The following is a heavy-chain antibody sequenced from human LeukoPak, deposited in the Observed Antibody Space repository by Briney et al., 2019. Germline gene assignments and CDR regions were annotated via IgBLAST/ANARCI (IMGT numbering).Heavy chain of an antibody. D-gene: IGHD3-3*01. CDR2: IKQDGSEK. CDR1: GFTFSSYW. V-gene: IGHV3-7*03. CDR3: AREIRFLEWSNYYYGMDV. Sequence: GGSLRLSCAASGFTFSSYWMSWVRQAPGKGLEWVANIKQDGSEKYYVDSVKGRFTISRDNAKNSLYLQMNSLRAEDMAVYYCAREIRFLEWSNYYYGMDVWGQGTTVTVSS. J-gene: IGHJ6*02.